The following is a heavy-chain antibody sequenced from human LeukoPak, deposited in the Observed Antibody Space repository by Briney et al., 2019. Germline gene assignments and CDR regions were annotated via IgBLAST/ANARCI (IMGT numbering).Heavy chain of an antibody. CDR2: IGTAGDT. D-gene: IGHD1-26*01. V-gene: IGHV3-13*01. J-gene: IGHJ4*02. Sequence: GGSLRLSCAASGFTFSSYDMHWVRQATGKGLEWVSAIGTAGDTYYADSVKGRSTISRENAKNSLFLQVNSLRVGDTAVYYCTRAVGATNLGFDYWGQGALVTVSS. CDR3: TRAVGATNLGFDY. CDR1: GFTFSSYD.